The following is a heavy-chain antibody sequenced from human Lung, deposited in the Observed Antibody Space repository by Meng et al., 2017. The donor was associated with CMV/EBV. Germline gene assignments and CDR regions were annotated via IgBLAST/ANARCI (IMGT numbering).Heavy chain of an antibody. Sequence: GGSLRLSCAASQFTFSRYEMNWVRQAPGKGLEWISNIDSPGTTVYYADSVRGRFTISRDNAKNLLFLQMNSLRVDDTAVYYCARGSGSDYFGAFDVWGQGXMVTVSS. CDR2: IDSPGTTV. J-gene: IGHJ3*01. CDR1: QFTFSRYE. D-gene: IGHD1-26*01. V-gene: IGHV3-48*03. CDR3: ARGSGSDYFGAFDV.